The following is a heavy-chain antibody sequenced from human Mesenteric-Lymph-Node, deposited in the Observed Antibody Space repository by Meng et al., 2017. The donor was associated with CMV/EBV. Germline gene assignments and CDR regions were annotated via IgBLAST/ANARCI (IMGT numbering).Heavy chain of an antibody. J-gene: IGHJ4*02. Sequence: GESLKISCAASGFTFSSYSMNWVRQAPGKGLQWVANIKSDGSDKYYVDSVKGRFTISRDNAKNSLYLQMNSLRAEDTAVYYCASTAGLDYWGQGTLVTVSS. CDR1: GFTFSSYS. V-gene: IGHV3-7*01. CDR3: ASTAGLDY. CDR2: IKSDGSDK.